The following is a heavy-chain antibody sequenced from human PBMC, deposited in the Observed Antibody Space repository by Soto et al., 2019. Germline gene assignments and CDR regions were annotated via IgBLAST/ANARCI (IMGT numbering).Heavy chain of an antibody. CDR1: GGSISSGGYS. CDR3: ARLGASYQSLDT. Sequence: TLSLPFAVSGGSISSGGYSWSSIRQPPGKGLEWIGYMYHSGSTYYNPSLKGRVTLSLETSKSQFSLRLSSVTASDTAVYYCARLGASYQSLDTWGPGTLVTVSS. D-gene: IGHD2-2*01. CDR2: MYHSGST. V-gene: IGHV4-30-2*01. J-gene: IGHJ5*02.